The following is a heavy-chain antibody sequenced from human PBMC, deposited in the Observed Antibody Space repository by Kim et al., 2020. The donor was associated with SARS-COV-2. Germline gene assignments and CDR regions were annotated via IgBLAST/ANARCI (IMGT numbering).Heavy chain of an antibody. Sequence: ASVKVSCKASGYTFTSYAMHWVRQAPGQRLEWMGWINAGNGNTKYSQKFQGRVTITRDTSASTAYMELSSLRSEDTAVYYCARVVCGGDCSGVWGQGTLVTVSS. V-gene: IGHV1-3*01. CDR1: GYTFTSYA. CDR2: INAGNGNT. CDR3: ARVVCGGDCSGV. J-gene: IGHJ4*02. D-gene: IGHD2-21*02.